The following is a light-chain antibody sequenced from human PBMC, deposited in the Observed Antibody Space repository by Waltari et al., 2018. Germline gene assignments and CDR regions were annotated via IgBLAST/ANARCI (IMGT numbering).Light chain of an antibody. Sequence: DIQMTQSPSSLSASVGDRVTITCRASQSISSYLNWYQQKPGKAPKPLIYAASSLQSGVPSRFSGSGSGTDFTLTISSLQPEDFATYYCQQSYSTSFGQGTKLEIK. V-gene: IGKV1-39*01. CDR3: QQSYSTS. CDR1: QSISSY. J-gene: IGKJ2*01. CDR2: AAS.